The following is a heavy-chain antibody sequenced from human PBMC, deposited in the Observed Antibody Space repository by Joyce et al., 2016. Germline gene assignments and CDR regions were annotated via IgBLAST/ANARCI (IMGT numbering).Heavy chain of an antibody. Sequence: QVQLVESGGGAVQPGRSLRLSCEASGFTFNTYGMHWVRQAPGKGLEWVAFIWFDGSNKYYAESVKGRFTISRDNSNDTLWLQRSSVRADDTAVYYCARDQDYGDLHPEYWGQGTLVTVSS. V-gene: IGHV3-33*01. CDR3: ARDQDYGDLHPEY. CDR1: GFTFNTYG. CDR2: IWFDGSNK. D-gene: IGHD4-17*01. J-gene: IGHJ4*02.